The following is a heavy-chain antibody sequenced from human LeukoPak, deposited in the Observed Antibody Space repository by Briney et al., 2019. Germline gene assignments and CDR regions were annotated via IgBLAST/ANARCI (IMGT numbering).Heavy chain of an antibody. CDR3: ARVCSSTSCYRTRLPARNNWFDP. J-gene: IGHJ5*02. V-gene: IGHV4-30-2*01. Sequence: SETLSLTCAVSGVSISSGGYSWSWIRQPPGKGLEWIGYIYHSGSTYHNPSLKSRVTISVDRSKNQFSLKLSSVTAADTAVYYCARVCSSTSCYRTRLPARNNWFDPWGQGTLVTVSS. CDR2: IYHSGST. D-gene: IGHD2-2*01. CDR1: GVSISSGGYS.